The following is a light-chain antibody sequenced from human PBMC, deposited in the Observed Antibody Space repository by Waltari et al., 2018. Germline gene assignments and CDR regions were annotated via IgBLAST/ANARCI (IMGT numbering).Light chain of an antibody. CDR3: QQCYGSPFT. J-gene: IGKJ4*01. V-gene: IGKV4-1*01. CDR2: WAS. Sequence: DIVMTQSPDSLAVSLGERATINCPSSRSVLYSPNNNNYLSWYQQKPGQPPKLLIYWASTRETGVPDRFSGSGSGTDFTLTISSLQAEDVALYYCQQCYGSPFTFGGGTKVEIK. CDR1: RSVLYSPNNNNY.